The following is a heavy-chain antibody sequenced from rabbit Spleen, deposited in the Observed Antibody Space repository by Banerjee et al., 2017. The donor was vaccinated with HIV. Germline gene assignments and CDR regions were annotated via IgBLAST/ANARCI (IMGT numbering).Heavy chain of an antibody. J-gene: IGHJ6*01. CDR2: IDTSDGDT. V-gene: IGHV1S40*01. CDR1: GVSFSSNW. Sequence: QSLEESGGDLVKPGASLTLTCTASGVSFSSNWICWVRQAPGKGLERIACIDTSDGDTDYANWPKGRFTISTTSSTTVTLQMTSLTAADTATYFCARDLDGVIGWNFGWWGPGTLSPS. CDR3: ARDLDGVIGWNFGW. D-gene: IGHD4-1*01.